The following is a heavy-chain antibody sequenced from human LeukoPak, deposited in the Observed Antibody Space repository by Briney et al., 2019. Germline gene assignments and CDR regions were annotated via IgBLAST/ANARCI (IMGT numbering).Heavy chain of an antibody. D-gene: IGHD6-13*01. V-gene: IGHV1-8*01. CDR1: GYTFTSYD. CDR2: MNPNSGNT. Sequence: ASVKVSCKASGYTFTSYDINWVRQATGQGLEWMGWMNPNSGNTGYAQKFQGRVTMTRNTSISTAYMELSSLRSEDTAVYYCARATSRPRLAAAGVIGYWGQGTLVTVSS. J-gene: IGHJ4*02. CDR3: ARATSRPRLAAAGVIGY.